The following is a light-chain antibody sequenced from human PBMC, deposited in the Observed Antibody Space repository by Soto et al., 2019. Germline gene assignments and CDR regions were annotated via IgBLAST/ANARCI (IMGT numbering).Light chain of an antibody. CDR3: QQYHNWPSWT. CDR1: QNIISN. V-gene: IGKV3-15*01. CDR2: GAS. J-gene: IGKJ1*01. Sequence: EIVMTLSPATLSVFPGERATVSCRASQNIISNLAWYQQKPGQAPSLLIYGASTREKGVPARFSGSGSGTEFTLTISSLQSEDSAVYYCQQYHNWPSWTFGQGTKVEMK.